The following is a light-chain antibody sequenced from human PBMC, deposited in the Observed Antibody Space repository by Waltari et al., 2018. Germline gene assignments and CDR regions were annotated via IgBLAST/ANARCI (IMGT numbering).Light chain of an antibody. CDR2: TAS. CDR3: QQSYNFPRT. J-gene: IGKJ1*01. Sequence: TQSPTSLAAFVRERVNHTCRASQTIRDYLSWYKQRPGKAPNLLIDTASNLQSGVPPRFSGSGSGTDFTLTISSLQPEDFAIYYCQQSYNFPRTFGQGTKVEVK. CDR1: QTIRDY. V-gene: IGKV1-39*01.